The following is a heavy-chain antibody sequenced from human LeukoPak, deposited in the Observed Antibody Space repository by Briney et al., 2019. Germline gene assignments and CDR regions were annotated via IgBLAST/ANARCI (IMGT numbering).Heavy chain of an antibody. CDR3: ARDLDYDSSGYYLVLPT. V-gene: IGHV4-4*07. D-gene: IGHD3-22*01. Sequence: SETLSLTCTVSGGSISSYYWSWIRQPAGKGLEWIGRIYTSGSTNYNPSLKSRVTMSVDTSKNQFSLKLSSVTAADTAVYCCARDLDYDSSGYYLVLPTWGQGTLVTVSS. CDR2: IYTSGST. CDR1: GGSISSYY. J-gene: IGHJ5*02.